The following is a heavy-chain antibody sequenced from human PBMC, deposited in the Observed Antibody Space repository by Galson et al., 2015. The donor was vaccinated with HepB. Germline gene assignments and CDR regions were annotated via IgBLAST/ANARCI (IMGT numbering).Heavy chain of an antibody. J-gene: IGHJ4*02. CDR3: ARALYYYGSGSYGFYFDY. CDR2: IIPIFGTA. D-gene: IGHD3-10*01. V-gene: IGHV1-69*13. Sequence: SVKVSCKASGGTFSSYAISWVRQAPGQGLEWMGGIIPIFGTANYAQKFQGRVTITADESTSTAYMELSSLRSEDTAVYYCARALYYYGSGSYGFYFDYWGQGTLVTVSS. CDR1: GGTFSSYA.